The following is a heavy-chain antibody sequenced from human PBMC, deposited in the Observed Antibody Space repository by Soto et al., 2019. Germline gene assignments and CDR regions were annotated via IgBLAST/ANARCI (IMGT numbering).Heavy chain of an antibody. CDR2: FIPIFVSA. CDR1: GGTVSSYA. J-gene: IGHJ4*02. CDR3: ARAVSSDNTGFRGYDL. Sequence: SVKVSCKASGGTVSSYAITWVRQAPGKGLEWMGVFIPIFVSAHYAPKFQGRITITADESTSTAYMELSGLTSEDTAIYYCARAVSSDNTGFRGYDLWGQGTQVTVS. D-gene: IGHD3-10*01. V-gene: IGHV1-69*13.